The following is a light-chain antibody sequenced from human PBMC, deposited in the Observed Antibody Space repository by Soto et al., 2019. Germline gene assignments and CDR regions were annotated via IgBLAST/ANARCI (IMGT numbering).Light chain of an antibody. Sequence: QAVVTQEPSLTVSPGGTVTLTCGSSIEAVTSGRYPYWFQQKPGQAPRTLIYDTSNKHSWTPARFSGSLLGGKAAQTLSGAQPEDEAEYYCLLSYSGTRVFGGGTKLTVL. CDR3: LLSYSGTRV. CDR1: IEAVTSGRY. CDR2: DTS. J-gene: IGLJ3*02. V-gene: IGLV7-46*01.